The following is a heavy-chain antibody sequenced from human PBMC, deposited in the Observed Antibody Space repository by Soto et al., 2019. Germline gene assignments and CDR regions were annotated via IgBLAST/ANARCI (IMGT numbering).Heavy chain of an antibody. CDR1: GGSISSSNW. CDR3: ARSLKDSSGYYCDY. CDR2: IYHSGST. D-gene: IGHD3-22*01. Sequence: PSETLSLTCAVSGGSISSSNWWSWVRQPPGKGLEWIGEIYHSGSTNYNPSLKSRVTISVDKSKNQFSLKLSSVTAADTAVYYCARSLKDSSGYYCDYWGQGTLVTVSS. V-gene: IGHV4-4*02. J-gene: IGHJ4*02.